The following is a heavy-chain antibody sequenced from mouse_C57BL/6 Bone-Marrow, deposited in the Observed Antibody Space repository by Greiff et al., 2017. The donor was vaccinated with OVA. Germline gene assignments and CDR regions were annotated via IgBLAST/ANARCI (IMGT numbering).Heavy chain of an antibody. CDR3: TTLLGFAY. CDR1: GFNIKDDY. CDR2: IDPENGDT. J-gene: IGHJ3*01. V-gene: IGHV14-4*01. Sequence: VHVKQSGAELVRPGASVKLSCTASGFNIKDDYMHWVKQRPEQGLEWIGWIDPENGDTEYASKFQDKATITADTSSNTAYLQLSSLTSEDNAVYYCTTLLGFAYWGQGTLVTVSA.